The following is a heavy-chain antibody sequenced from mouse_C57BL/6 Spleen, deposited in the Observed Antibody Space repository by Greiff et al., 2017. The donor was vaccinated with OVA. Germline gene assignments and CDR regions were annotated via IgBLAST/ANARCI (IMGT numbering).Heavy chain of an antibody. Sequence: EVQLVESGPGLVKPSQSLSLTCSVTGYSITSGYYWNWIRQFPGNKLEWMGYISYDGSNNYNPSLKNRISITRDTSKNQFFLKLNSVTTEDTATDYCARDRATVVESWFAYGGQGTLVTVAA. CDR3: ARDRATVVESWFAY. CDR2: ISYDGSN. D-gene: IGHD1-1*01. V-gene: IGHV3-6*01. J-gene: IGHJ3*01. CDR1: GYSITSGYY.